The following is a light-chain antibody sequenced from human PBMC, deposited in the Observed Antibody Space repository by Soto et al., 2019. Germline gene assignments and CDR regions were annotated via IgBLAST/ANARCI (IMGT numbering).Light chain of an antibody. CDR3: CSYAGSYTLYA. CDR2: DVD. V-gene: IGLV2-11*01. Sequence: QSVLTQPRSVSGSPGQSVTISCTGTSSDVGNYNYVSWFQQFPGKSPKLMIYDVDKRPLGVPVCFSGSKFGNTASLTIFGLQADDEADYYCCSYAGSYTLYAFGTGTKVTVL. CDR1: SSDVGNYNY. J-gene: IGLJ1*01.